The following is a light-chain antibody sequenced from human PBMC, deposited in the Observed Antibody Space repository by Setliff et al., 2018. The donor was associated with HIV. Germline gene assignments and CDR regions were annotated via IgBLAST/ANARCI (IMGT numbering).Light chain of an antibody. CDR2: GNS. Sequence: QSVLTQAASVSGTVGQTVTLSCTGNSKNVGTYAVGWYQQISHGIPKTVMLGNSLLSVIPDRFSGSKSGTTASLTISGLQPEDEADYYCSTWDYSLSAWVFGGGTQLTVL. J-gene: IGLJ3*02. V-gene: IGLV1-36*01. CDR1: SKNVGTYA. CDR3: STWDYSLSAWV.